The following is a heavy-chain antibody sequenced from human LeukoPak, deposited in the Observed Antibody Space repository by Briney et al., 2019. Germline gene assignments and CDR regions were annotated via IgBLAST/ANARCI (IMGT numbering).Heavy chain of an antibody. J-gene: IGHJ4*02. Sequence: GGSLRLSCAASGFTFSSYGMHWVRQAPGKGLEWVAVIWYDGSNKYYADSVKGRLTISRDNSKNTLYLQMNSLRAEDTAVYYCAKSSGYSFDYWGQGTLVTVSS. CDR1: GFTFSSYG. CDR3: AKSSGYSFDY. CDR2: IWYDGSNK. V-gene: IGHV3-33*06. D-gene: IGHD3-22*01.